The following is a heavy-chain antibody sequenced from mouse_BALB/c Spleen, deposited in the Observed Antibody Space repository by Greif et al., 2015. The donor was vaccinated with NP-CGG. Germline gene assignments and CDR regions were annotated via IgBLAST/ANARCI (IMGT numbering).Heavy chain of an antibody. Sequence: EVNLVESGGGLVKPGGSLKLSCAASGFAFRSYDMSWVRQTPEKRLEWVAYISSGGGSTYYPDTVKGRFTISRDNAKNTLFLQMSSLKSEDTAMYYCARYDGYYYYAMDYWGQGTSVTVSS. CDR2: ISSGGGST. D-gene: IGHD2-3*01. J-gene: IGHJ4*01. CDR1: GFAFRSYD. CDR3: ARYDGYYYYAMDY. V-gene: IGHV5-12-1*01.